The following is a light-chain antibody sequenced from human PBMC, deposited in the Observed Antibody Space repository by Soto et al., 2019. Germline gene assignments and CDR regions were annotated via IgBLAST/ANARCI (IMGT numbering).Light chain of an antibody. CDR1: QGISSW. Sequence: IQMTQSPSSVSASVGDRVTITCRASQGISSWLAWYQKKPGKAPNLLIYTASTLQSGVPSRFSGSGSGTDFTLTISSLQPEDFATYYCQQGYSYPLTFGGGTRV. J-gene: IGKJ4*01. CDR3: QQGYSYPLT. V-gene: IGKV1-12*01. CDR2: TAS.